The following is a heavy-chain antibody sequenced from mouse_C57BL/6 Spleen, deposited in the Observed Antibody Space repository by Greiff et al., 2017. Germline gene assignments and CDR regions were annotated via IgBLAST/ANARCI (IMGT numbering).Heavy chain of an antibody. D-gene: IGHD1-1*01. CDR2: IDPSDSET. CDR1: GYTFTSYW. V-gene: IGHV1-52*01. CDR3: ASGITTDYFDY. Sequence: VQLQQPGAELVRPGSSVKLSCKASGYTFTSYWMHWVKQRPIQGLEWIGNIDPSDSETHYNQKFKDKATLTVDKSSSTAYMQLSSLTSEDSAVYYCASGITTDYFDYWGQGTTLTVSS. J-gene: IGHJ2*01.